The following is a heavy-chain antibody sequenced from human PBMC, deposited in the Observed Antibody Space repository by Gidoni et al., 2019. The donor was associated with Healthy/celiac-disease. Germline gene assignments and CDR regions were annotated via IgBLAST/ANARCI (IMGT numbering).Heavy chain of an antibody. J-gene: IGHJ6*02. CDR1: GGSISSSNW. V-gene: IGHV4-4*02. CDR2: IYHTGST. D-gene: IGHD2-8*02. CDR3: ARLGHRYWTYYYGMDV. Sequence: QVQLQESGPGLVKPSGTLSLTCAVSGGSISSSNWWSWVRQPQGKGLEWIGAIYHTGSTNYNPSLKSRVTISVDKSKHQFSLKLSSVTAADTAVYYCARLGHRYWTYYYGMDVWGQGTTVTVSS.